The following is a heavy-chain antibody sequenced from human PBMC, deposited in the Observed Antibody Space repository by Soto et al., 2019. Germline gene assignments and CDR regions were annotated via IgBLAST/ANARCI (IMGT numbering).Heavy chain of an antibody. Sequence: EVQLVESGGGLVQPGSLRLSCAASGFTFSSYWMYWVRQAPGKGLEWVSHMNNDGSYIIYAESVKGRFTFSRDNAKNTLYLQMNSLRAEDTAVYYCVRGGYMHACDIWGQGTMVTVSS. J-gene: IGHJ3*02. CDR1: GFTFSSYW. CDR2: MNNDGSYI. D-gene: IGHD6-13*01. CDR3: VRGGYMHACDI. V-gene: IGHV3-74*01.